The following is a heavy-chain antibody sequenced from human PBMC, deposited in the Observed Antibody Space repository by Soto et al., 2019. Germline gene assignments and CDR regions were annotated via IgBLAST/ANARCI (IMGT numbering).Heavy chain of an antibody. V-gene: IGHV3-15*01. CDR3: TTDRGEQQLVL. CDR1: GFTFSNAW. D-gene: IGHD6-13*01. CDR2: IKSKTDGGTT. J-gene: IGHJ4*02. Sequence: GVSLRLSCAASGFTFSNAWMSWVRQAPGKGLEWVGRIKSKTDGGTTDYAAPVKGRFTISRDDSKNTLYLQMNSLKTEDTAVYYCTTDRGEQQLVLWAQGTLVTVSS.